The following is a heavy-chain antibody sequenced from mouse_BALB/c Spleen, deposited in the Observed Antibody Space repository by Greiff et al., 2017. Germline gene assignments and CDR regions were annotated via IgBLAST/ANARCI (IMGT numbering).Heavy chain of an antibody. CDR3: ARWEVRRGNAMDD. Sequence: EVKLVESGGGLVQPGGSRKLSCAASGFTFSSFGMHWVRQAPEKGLEWVAYISSGSSTIYYADTVKGRFTISRDNPKNTLFLQMTSLRSEDTAMYYCARWEVRRGNAMDDWGQGTSVTVSS. V-gene: IGHV5-17*02. J-gene: IGHJ4*01. CDR1: GFTFSSFG. CDR2: ISSGSSTI. D-gene: IGHD2-14*01.